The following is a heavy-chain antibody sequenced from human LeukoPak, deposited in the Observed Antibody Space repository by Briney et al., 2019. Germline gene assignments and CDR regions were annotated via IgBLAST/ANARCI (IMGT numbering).Heavy chain of an antibody. V-gene: IGHV3-23*01. CDR1: GFTFSSYA. J-gene: IGHJ4*02. CDR2: ISGSGGST. CDR3: AKMGIAVAGELV. Sequence: DPGGSLRLSCAASGFTFSSYAMSWVRQAPGKRLEWVSAISGSGGSTYYADSVKGRFTISRDNSKNTLYLQMNSLRAEDTAVYYCAKMGIAVAGELVWGQGTLVTVSS. D-gene: IGHD6-19*01.